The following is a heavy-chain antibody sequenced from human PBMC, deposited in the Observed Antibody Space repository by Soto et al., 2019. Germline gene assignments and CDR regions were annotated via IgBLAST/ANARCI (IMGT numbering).Heavy chain of an antibody. CDR3: ARGGYYYDSSGPFDD. V-gene: IGHV1-69*02. J-gene: IGHJ4*02. D-gene: IGHD3-22*01. Sequence: GASVKVSCKASGGTFSSYTISWVRQAPGQGLEWMGRIIPILGIANYAQKFQGRVTITADKSTSTAYMELSSLRSEDTAVYYCARGGYYYDSSGPFDDWGQGTLVTVSS. CDR2: IIPILGIA. CDR1: GGTFSSYT.